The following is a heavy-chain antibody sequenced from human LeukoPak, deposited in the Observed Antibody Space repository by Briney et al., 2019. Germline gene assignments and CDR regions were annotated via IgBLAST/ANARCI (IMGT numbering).Heavy chain of an antibody. CDR3: ARPGVGFDY. Sequence: GGSLRLSYAASGFTFTSYWMHWVRQAPGKGLVWLSRINSDGTITSYADSLEGRFTISRDNAKNTVYLQMNSLRAEDTAVYYCARPGVGFDYWGQGALVTVSS. CDR2: INSDGTIT. CDR1: GFTFTSYW. J-gene: IGHJ4*02. V-gene: IGHV3-74*01.